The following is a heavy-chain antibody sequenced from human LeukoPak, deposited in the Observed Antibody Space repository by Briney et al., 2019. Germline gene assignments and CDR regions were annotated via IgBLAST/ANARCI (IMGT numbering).Heavy chain of an antibody. CDR1: GYSISSGYY. D-gene: IGHD1-26*01. CDR3: ARHESPGGATIH. J-gene: IGHJ4*02. CDR2: IYHSGST. Sequence: KPSETPSLTCAVPGYSISSGYYWGWIRQPPGKGLGWIGSIYHSGSTYYDPSLKSRVTISVDTSKNQFSLKLSSVTAADTAVYYCARHESPGGATIHWGQGTLVTVSS. V-gene: IGHV4-38-2*01.